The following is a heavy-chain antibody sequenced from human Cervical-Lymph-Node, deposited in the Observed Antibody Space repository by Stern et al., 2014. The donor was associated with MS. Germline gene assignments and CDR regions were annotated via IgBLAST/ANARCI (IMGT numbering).Heavy chain of an antibody. V-gene: IGHV1-69*01. CDR2: INPLFGTT. J-gene: IGHJ4*02. Sequence: VKLLESGAEVKKPGSSMKVSCKASGGTFSSIEISWVRQAPGQGLEWLGGINPLFGTTTYVQKFQGRVTIIADESTTTVNLVLSSLRSEDTAVYYCVRDQGGIAGSWGQGTLVTVSS. D-gene: IGHD6-13*01. CDR3: VRDQGGIAGS. CDR1: GGTFSSIE.